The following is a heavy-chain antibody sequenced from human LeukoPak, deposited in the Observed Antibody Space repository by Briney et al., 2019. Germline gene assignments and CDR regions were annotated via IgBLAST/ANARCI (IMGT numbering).Heavy chain of an antibody. V-gene: IGHV1-69*05. Sequence: ASVKVSCKASGGTFSSYAISWVRQAPGQRLEWMGGIIPIFGTANYAQKFQGRVTITTDESTSTAYMELSSLRSEDTAVYYCAREADGGYLYWGQGTLVTVSS. J-gene: IGHJ4*02. D-gene: IGHD5-12*01. CDR2: IIPIFGTA. CDR3: AREADGGYLY. CDR1: GGTFSSYA.